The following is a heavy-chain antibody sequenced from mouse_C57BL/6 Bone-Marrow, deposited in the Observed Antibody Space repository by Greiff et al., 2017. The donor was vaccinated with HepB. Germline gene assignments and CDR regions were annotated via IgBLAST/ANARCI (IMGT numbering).Heavy chain of an antibody. V-gene: IGHV14-4*01. D-gene: IGHD1-1*01. CDR1: GFNIKDDY. J-gene: IGHJ4*01. CDR3: TLYYGSSYYAMDY. Sequence: EVQLQESGAELVRPGASVKLSCTASGFNIKDDYMHWVKQRPEQGLEWIGWIDPENGDTEYASKFQGKATITADTSSNTAYLQLSSLTSEDTAVYYCTLYYGSSYYAMDYWGQGTSVTVSS. CDR2: IDPENGDT.